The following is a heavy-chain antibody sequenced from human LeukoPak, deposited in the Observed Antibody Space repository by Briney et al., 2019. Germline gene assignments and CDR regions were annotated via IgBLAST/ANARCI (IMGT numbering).Heavy chain of an antibody. CDR2: IYHSGST. CDR3: ARSYSSSWLISYYMDV. CDR1: GGSISSSSYY. D-gene: IGHD6-13*01. V-gene: IGHV4-39*01. J-gene: IGHJ6*03. Sequence: SESLSLTCTVSGGSISSSSYYWGWIRQPPGKGLEWIGSIYHSGSTYYNPSLKSRVTISVDTSKNQFSLKLSSVTAADTAVYYCARSYSSSWLISYYMDVWGKGTTVTISS.